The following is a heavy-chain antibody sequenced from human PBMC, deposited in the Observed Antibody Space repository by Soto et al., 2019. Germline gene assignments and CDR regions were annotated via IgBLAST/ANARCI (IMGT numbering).Heavy chain of an antibody. J-gene: IGHJ4*02. V-gene: IGHV3-15*01. Sequence: GGSLRLSCAASGFTFSNAWMSWVRQAPGKGLEWVGRIKSKIDGGTTDYAAPVKGRFTISRDDSKNTLYLQMNSLKTEDTAVYYCTSTDDLGDYTYFDYWGQGTLVTVSS. CDR3: TSTDDLGDYTYFDY. CDR1: GFTFSNAW. D-gene: IGHD4-17*01. CDR2: IKSKIDGGTT.